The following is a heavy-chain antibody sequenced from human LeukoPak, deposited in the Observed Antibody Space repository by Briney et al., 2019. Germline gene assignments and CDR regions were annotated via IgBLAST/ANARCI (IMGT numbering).Heavy chain of an antibody. V-gene: IGHV1-69*05. J-gene: IGHJ5*02. D-gene: IGHD2-15*01. CDR1: GGTFSSYA. Sequence: SVKVSCKASGGTFSSYAIIWVRQAPGQGLEWMGGIIPIFGTANYAQKFQGRVTITTDESTSTAYMELSSLRSEDTAVYYCARASPYFYCSGGSCYFHPWGQGTLVTVSS. CDR2: IIPIFGTA. CDR3: ARASPYFYCSGGSCYFHP.